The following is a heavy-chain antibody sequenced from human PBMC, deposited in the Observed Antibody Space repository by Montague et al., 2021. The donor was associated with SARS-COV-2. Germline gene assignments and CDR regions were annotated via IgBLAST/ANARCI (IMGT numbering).Heavy chain of an antibody. J-gene: IGHJ4*02. CDR2: ISSSSSYI. CDR3: ASEMIAVAGTAPFDY. CDR1: GFTFSSYS. V-gene: IGHV3-21*01. D-gene: IGHD6-19*01. Sequence: SLRLSCAASGFTFSSYSMNWVRQAPGKGLEWVSSISSSSSYIYYADSVKGRFTISRDNAKNSLYLQMNSLRAEDTAVYYCASEMIAVAGTAPFDYWGQGTLVTVSS.